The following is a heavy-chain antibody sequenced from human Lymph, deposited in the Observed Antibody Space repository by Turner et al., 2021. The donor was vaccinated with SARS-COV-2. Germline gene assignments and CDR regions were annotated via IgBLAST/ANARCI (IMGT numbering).Heavy chain of an antibody. Sequence: QVQLVQSGAEVQKPGASVKVSCKAPGYTFTSYDINWVRQATGQGLAWMGWMNPNSGNTGYEQKFQGRVTMTRNTSISTAYMELSSLRSEDTAVYYCARGRYSGGGMDVWGQGTTVTVSS. CDR3: ARGRYSGGGMDV. D-gene: IGHD1-26*01. J-gene: IGHJ6*02. CDR2: MNPNSGNT. CDR1: GYTFTSYD. V-gene: IGHV1-8*02.